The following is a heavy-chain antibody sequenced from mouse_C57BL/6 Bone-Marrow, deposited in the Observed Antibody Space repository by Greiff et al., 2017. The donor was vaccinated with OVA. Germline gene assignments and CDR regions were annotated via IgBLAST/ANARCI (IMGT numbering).Heavy chain of an antibody. CDR1: GYAFSSYW. Sequence: QVQLQQSGAELVKPGASVKISCKASGYAFSSYWMNWVKQRPGKGLEWIGQIYPGDGDTNYNGKFKGKATLTADKSSSTAYMQLSSLTSEDSAVYFGARGGYGSSYWYFDVWGTGTTVTVSS. CDR2: IYPGDGDT. V-gene: IGHV1-80*01. CDR3: ARGGYGSSYWYFDV. D-gene: IGHD1-1*01. J-gene: IGHJ1*03.